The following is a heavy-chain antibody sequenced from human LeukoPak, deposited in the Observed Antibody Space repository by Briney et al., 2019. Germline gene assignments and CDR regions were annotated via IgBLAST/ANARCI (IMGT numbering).Heavy chain of an antibody. CDR2: TYYRSTWHN. V-gene: IGHV6-1*01. CDR1: GDRVYSHTAS. Sequence: SQTLSLTCAISGDRVYSHTASWNWIRQSPSRGLEWLGRTYYRSTWHNEYAVSVKSRIIINSDTSKNQFSLQLNSVTPEDTAVYYCARDFDYWGQGTLVTVSS. CDR3: ARDFDY. J-gene: IGHJ4*02.